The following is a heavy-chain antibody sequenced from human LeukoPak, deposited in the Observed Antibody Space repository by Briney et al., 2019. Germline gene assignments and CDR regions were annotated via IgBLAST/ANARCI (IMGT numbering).Heavy chain of an antibody. D-gene: IGHD6-19*01. V-gene: IGHV3-23*01. Sequence: GGSLRLSCAASGFTFSSYAMSWVRQAPGNGLEWVSAISGSGGSTYYADSVKGRFTISRDNSKNTLYLQMNSLRAEDTAVYYCAKAKTGYSSGWYDFDYWGQGTLVTVSS. J-gene: IGHJ4*02. CDR2: ISGSGGST. CDR1: GFTFSSYA. CDR3: AKAKTGYSSGWYDFDY.